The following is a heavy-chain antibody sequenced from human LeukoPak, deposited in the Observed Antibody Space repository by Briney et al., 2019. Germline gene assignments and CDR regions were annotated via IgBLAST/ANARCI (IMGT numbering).Heavy chain of an antibody. V-gene: IGHV3-33*06. D-gene: IGHD3-9*01. CDR3: AKDRNYDILTGYSPFDY. Sequence: GRSLRLSCAASGFTFSSYGMHWVRQAPGKGLEWVAVIWYDGSNKYYADSVEGRFTISRDNSKNTLYLQMNSLRAEDTAVYYCAKDRNYDILTGYSPFDYWGQGTLVTVSS. CDR1: GFTFSSYG. J-gene: IGHJ4*02. CDR2: IWYDGSNK.